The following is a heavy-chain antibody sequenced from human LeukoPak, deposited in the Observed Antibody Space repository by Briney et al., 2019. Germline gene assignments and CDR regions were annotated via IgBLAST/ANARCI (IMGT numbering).Heavy chain of an antibody. CDR3: AREPTRINLLTYGPWDAYDI. CDR1: GFTLSNYW. V-gene: IGHV3-74*03. D-gene: IGHD1-14*01. J-gene: IGHJ3*02. Sequence: GGSLRLSCAASGFTLSNYWMIHWVRQVPGKGLQWVSRINNDGNLKTDGRDQGYADSVKGRFTISTDNAKNTLYLQMHSLRAEDKAMYYCAREPTRINLLTYGPWDAYDIWGQGTMVTVSS. CDR2: INNDGNLK.